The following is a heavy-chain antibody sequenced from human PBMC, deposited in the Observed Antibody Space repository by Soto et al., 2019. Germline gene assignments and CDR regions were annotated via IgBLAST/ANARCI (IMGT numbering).Heavy chain of an antibody. Sequence: GESLKISCAASGFTFSSYEMNWVRQAPGKGLEWVSYISSSGSTIYYADSVKGRFTISRDNAKNSLYLQMNSLRAEDTAVYYCARSYCSSTSCYPFDYWGQGTLVTVSS. V-gene: IGHV3-48*03. CDR2: ISSSGSTI. CDR1: GFTFSSYE. CDR3: ARSYCSSTSCYPFDY. D-gene: IGHD2-2*01. J-gene: IGHJ4*02.